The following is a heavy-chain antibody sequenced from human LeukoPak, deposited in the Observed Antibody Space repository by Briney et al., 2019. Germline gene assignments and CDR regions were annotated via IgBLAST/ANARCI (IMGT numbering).Heavy chain of an antibody. CDR1: GYTFTDYY. CDR2: VDPEDGET. V-gene: IGHV1-69-2*01. D-gene: IGHD3-9*01. Sequence: ASVKVSCKVSGYTFTDYYMHWVQQAPGKGLEWMGLVDPEDGETIYAEKFQGRVTITADTSTDTAYMELSSLRSEDTAVYYCATHGIYDILTFDYWAREPWSPSPQ. J-gene: IGHJ4*02. CDR3: ATHGIYDILTFDY.